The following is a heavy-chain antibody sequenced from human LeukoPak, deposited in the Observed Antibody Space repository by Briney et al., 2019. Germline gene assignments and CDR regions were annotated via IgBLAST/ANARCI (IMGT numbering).Heavy chain of an antibody. V-gene: IGHV3-48*03. CDR1: GFTFSSYE. J-gene: IGHJ3*02. Sequence: PGGSLRLSCAASGFTFSSYEMDWVRQAPGKGLEWVSYISSSGSTIYYADSVKGRCTISRDNAKNSLYLQMNSLRAEDTAVYYCASRLYCSSTSCYETGAFDIWGQGTMVTVSS. D-gene: IGHD2-2*01. CDR3: ASRLYCSSTSCYETGAFDI. CDR2: ISSSGSTI.